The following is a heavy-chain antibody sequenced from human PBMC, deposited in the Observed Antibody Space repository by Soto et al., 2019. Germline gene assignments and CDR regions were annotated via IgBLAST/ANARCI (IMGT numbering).Heavy chain of an antibody. CDR3: AGGYYGDGRRAFDP. CDR2: INHSGST. D-gene: IGHD4-17*01. Sequence: PSETLSLTCAVYGGSFSGYYWSWIRQPPGKGLEWIGEINHSGSTNYNPSLKSRVTISVDTSKNQFSLKLSSVTAADTAVYYCAGGYYGDGRRAFDPWGQGTLVTSPQ. CDR1: GGSFSGYY. V-gene: IGHV4-34*01. J-gene: IGHJ5*02.